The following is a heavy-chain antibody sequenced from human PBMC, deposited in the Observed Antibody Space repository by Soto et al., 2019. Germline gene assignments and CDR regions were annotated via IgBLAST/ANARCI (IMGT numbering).Heavy chain of an antibody. CDR1: GYTFTGFF. CDR2: INPNSGDT. Sequence: QVQLVQSGAEVKKPGASVKVSCKASGYTFTGFFMHWVRQAPGQGLEWMGWINPNSGDTEYAQNFQGWVTMTRDPSITTAYMELSRLRSDDTAVYYCASGGSTVTREFDYWGQGTLVSVSS. V-gene: IGHV1-2*04. CDR3: ASGGSTVTREFDY. J-gene: IGHJ4*02. D-gene: IGHD4-17*01.